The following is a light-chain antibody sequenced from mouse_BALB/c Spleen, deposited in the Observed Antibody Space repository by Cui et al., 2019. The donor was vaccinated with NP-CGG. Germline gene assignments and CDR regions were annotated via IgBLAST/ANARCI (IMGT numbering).Light chain of an antibody. J-gene: IGLJ1*01. CDR2: GTN. Sequence: AVGTKKSALTTSPGETVTLTCRSSTGAVTTSNYANWVQEKPDHLFTGLIGGTNNRAPGVPARFSGSLIGDKAALTITGAQTEDEAIYFCALWYSNHWVFGGGTKLTVL. CDR3: ALWYSNHWV. CDR1: TGAVTTSNY. V-gene: IGLV1*01.